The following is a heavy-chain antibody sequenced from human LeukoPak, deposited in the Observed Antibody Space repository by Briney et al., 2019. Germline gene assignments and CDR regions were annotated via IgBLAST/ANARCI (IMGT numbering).Heavy chain of an antibody. CDR1: GGSISSGGYY. CDR3: ARVYDSRPIVDY. Sequence: SETLSLTCTVSGGSISSGGYYWSWIRQHPGKGLEWIGYIYYSGSTYYNPSLKSRVTISVDTSKNQFSLKLSSVTAADTAVYYCARVYDSRPIVDYWGQGTLVTVSS. CDR2: IYYSGST. D-gene: IGHD3-22*01. J-gene: IGHJ4*02. V-gene: IGHV4-31*03.